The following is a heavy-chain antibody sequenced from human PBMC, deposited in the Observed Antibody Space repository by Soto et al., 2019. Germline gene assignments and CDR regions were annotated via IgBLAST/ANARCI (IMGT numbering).Heavy chain of an antibody. CDR2: ISGSGGST. D-gene: IGHD1-26*01. Sequence: EVQLLESGGGLVQPGGSLRLSCAASGFTFSSYAMSWVRQAPGKGLEWVSVISGSGGSTYYPDSVKGRFTIFRDNSKNTLYLQMNSLRAEDTAVYYCAKADSGNYYGYYYYGMDVWGQGTTVTVSS. V-gene: IGHV3-23*01. J-gene: IGHJ6*02. CDR1: GFTFSSYA. CDR3: AKADSGNYYGYYYYGMDV.